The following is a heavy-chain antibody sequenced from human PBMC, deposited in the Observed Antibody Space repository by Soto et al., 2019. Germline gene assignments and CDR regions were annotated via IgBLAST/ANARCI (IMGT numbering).Heavy chain of an antibody. CDR1: GDTFNDYY. V-gene: IGHV1-2*04. Sequence: QVQLVQSGAEVKKPGASVTVSCRSSGDTFNDYYIHWVLQAPGQGLEWMGWINPNGGVTKYAQKFQGWVTMTRDTSIRTVYMQLSRLRSDDTAVYYCARESGGATATLDYYYFYMDVWGTGTTVTLSS. CDR3: ARESGGATATLDYYYFYMDV. J-gene: IGHJ6*03. D-gene: IGHD5-12*01. CDR2: INPNGGVT.